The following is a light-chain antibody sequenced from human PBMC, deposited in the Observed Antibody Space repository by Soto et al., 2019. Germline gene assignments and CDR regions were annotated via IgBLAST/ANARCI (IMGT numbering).Light chain of an antibody. CDR3: QVWESGSDHYV. V-gene: IGLV3-21*02. CDR2: DDF. J-gene: IGLJ1*01. Sequence: SYVLAQPPSVSVAPGQTAKISCGGDDIGSKSVHWYRQRPGQAPVLVVFDDFDRPSAIPERFSGSNSGNTATLTISRVEAGDEADYYCQVWESGSDHYVFGTGTMVTVL. CDR1: DIGSKS.